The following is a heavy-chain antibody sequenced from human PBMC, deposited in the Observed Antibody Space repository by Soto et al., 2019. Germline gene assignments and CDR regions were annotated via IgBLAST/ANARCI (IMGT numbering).Heavy chain of an antibody. V-gene: IGHV3-23*01. CDR2: LSNTGRRT. J-gene: IGHJ4*02. Sequence: GGSLRLSCVISVFPFGANAMSWVRQAPGKGLEWVSGLSNTGRRTYYADSVKGRFTISRDNSENTVYLQMNSLRVEDTAVYYCATEMGPSRGPFDNWGQGTLVTVSS. CDR3: ATEMGPSRGPFDN. CDR1: VFPFGANA. D-gene: IGHD3-10*01.